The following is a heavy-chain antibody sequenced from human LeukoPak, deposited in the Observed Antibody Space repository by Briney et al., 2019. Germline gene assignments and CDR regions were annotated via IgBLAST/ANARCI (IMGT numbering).Heavy chain of an antibody. CDR2: IYYRGST. CDR3: ARVAPLAGRFVDY. D-gene: IGHD6-6*01. V-gene: IGHV4-59*01. J-gene: IGHJ4*02. Sequence: LETLSLTCTVSGGSISNYYWSWIRQPPGKGLEWIGYIYYRGSTNYNPSLKSRVTISVDTSKNQFSLKLSSVTAADTAVYYCARVAPLAGRFVDYWGQGTLVTVSS. CDR1: GGSISNYY.